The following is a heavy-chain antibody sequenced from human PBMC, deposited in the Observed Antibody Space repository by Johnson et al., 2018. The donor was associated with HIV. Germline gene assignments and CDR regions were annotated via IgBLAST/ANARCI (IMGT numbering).Heavy chain of an antibody. CDR2: INWHGGST. Sequence: EQLVESGGGLVQPGVSLRLSCAASGFTFDDYGMSWVRHAPGKGLEWVAGINWHGGSTGYADSVTGRFTISRDNAKNSLYLQMNSLRSDDTAVYYCAKGRYYDSSGLDAFDIWGQGTMVTVSS. CDR3: AKGRYYDSSGLDAFDI. J-gene: IGHJ3*02. CDR1: GFTFDDYG. D-gene: IGHD3-22*01. V-gene: IGHV3-20*04.